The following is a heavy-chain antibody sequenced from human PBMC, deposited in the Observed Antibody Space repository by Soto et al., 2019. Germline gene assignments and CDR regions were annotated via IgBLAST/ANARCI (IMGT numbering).Heavy chain of an antibody. V-gene: IGHV1-24*01. J-gene: IGHJ6*01. CDR3: ATLFYDILTGYRYFYVMDV. CDR2: FDPEDGDT. CDR1: GDTFTELA. D-gene: IGHD3-9*01. Sequence: QVQMVQSGAEVKEPGASVKVSCKVSGDTFTELAIHWVRQAPGEGLEWMGGFDPEDGDTVYAQEFQGRVTMTEDTSTDTAYMELSSLRSDDTAVYYCATLFYDILTGYRYFYVMDVWGQGTTVIVSS.